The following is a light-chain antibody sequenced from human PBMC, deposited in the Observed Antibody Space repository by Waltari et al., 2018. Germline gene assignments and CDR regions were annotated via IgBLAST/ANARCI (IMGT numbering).Light chain of an antibody. CDR2: YTS. CDR3: QQYHDSPLT. CDR1: QGINNY. J-gene: IGKJ4*01. V-gene: IGKV1-33*01. Sequence: DIQMTQSPSSLSASIGDRVTITCRASQGINNYLTWYQQKPGKAPKPLIYYTSNLETGVPSRFSGSRSGTDYILIITSLQPEDIGTYYCQQYHDSPLTFGGWTKVEIK.